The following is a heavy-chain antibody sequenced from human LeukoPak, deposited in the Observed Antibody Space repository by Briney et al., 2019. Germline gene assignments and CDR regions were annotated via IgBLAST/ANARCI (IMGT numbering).Heavy chain of an antibody. D-gene: IGHD3-10*01. V-gene: IGHV3-53*01. CDR3: ARDTMVRGVIIPFDY. CDR2: IYNGDTT. J-gene: IGHJ4*02. Sequence: GGSLRLSCAASGFPVSGNYMSWVRQAPGKGLEWVPVIYNGDTTYYADSVKGRFTISRDTSKNTLYLQMNSLRAEDTAVYYCARDTMVRGVIIPFDYWGQGTLVTVSS. CDR1: GFPVSGNY.